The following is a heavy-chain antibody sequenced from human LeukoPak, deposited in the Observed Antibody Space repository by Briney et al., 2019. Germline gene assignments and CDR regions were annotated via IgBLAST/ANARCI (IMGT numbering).Heavy chain of an antibody. D-gene: IGHD6-19*01. V-gene: IGHV4-34*01. CDR2: IHHSGTT. Sequence: SETLSLACAVYGGSFSAYYWSWIRQPPGKGLEWIGEIHHSGTTKYNPSLKGRVTILVDTSKNQFSLDLTSVTAADTAVYYCARHVSAYSSGLPYYMDVWGKGTTVTVSS. CDR3: ARHVSAYSSGLPYYMDV. CDR1: GGSFSAYY. J-gene: IGHJ6*03.